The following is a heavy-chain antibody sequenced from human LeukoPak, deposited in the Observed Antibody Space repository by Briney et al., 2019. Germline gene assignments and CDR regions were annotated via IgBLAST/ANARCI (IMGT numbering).Heavy chain of an antibody. J-gene: IGHJ4*02. V-gene: IGHV3-72*01. Sequence: GGSLRLSCAVSGFIFSDHYMDWVRQAPGKGLEWVGRTRNKANSYTTEYAASVMGRFTISRDHSKNSLFLQMNSLNTEDTAVYYCTRGCSSGHYYFDSWGQGTLVTVSP. CDR3: TRGCSSGHYYFDS. D-gene: IGHD6-25*01. CDR1: GFIFSDHY. CDR2: TRNKANSYTT.